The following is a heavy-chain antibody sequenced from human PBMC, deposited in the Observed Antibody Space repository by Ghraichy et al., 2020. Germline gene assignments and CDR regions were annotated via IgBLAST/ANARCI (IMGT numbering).Heavy chain of an antibody. CDR3: TREAAGAADY. Sequence: GALSLTCTVSGGSISTTSYHWGWVRQPPGKGLEWIGSIFYSGNTYYSPSLQSRVTISVDTSKNRFSLTLSSMTAADTAVYFCTREAAGAADYWGQGTLVTVSS. J-gene: IGHJ4*02. CDR2: IFYSGNT. V-gene: IGHV4-39*02. CDR1: GGSISTTSYH. D-gene: IGHD6-25*01.